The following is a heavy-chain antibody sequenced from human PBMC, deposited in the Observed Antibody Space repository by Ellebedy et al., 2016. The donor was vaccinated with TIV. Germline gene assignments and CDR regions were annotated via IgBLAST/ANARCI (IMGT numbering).Heavy chain of an antibody. D-gene: IGHD5-18*01. CDR1: GYTFTTYD. V-gene: IGHV1-8*01. CDR3: ARGGYSYPEDFDF. CDR2: MNPNSGNT. Sequence: SSVKVSCKASGYTFTTYDINWVRQATGQGLEWMGWMNPNSGNTDYAQKFQDRVIMTRNTSISTAYMELYRLTSEDTAVYYCARGGYSYPEDFDFWGQGSLVTVSS. J-gene: IGHJ4*02.